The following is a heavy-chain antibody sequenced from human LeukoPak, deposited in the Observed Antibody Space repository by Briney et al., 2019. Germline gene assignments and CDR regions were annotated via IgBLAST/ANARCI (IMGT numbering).Heavy chain of an antibody. V-gene: IGHV4-34*01. CDR3: ARAGLGAQWTDFDY. CDR2: INHSGST. Sequence: SETLSLTCAVYGGSFSGYYWSWIRQPPGKGLEWIWEINHSGSTNYNPSLKSRVTISVDTSKNQFSLKLSSVTAADTAVYYCARAGLGAQWTDFDYWGQGTLVTVSS. J-gene: IGHJ4*02. CDR1: GGSFSGYY. D-gene: IGHD3/OR15-3a*01.